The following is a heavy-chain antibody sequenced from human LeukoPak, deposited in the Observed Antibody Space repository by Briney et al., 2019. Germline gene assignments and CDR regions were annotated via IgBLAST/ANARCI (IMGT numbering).Heavy chain of an antibody. CDR3: ARAYSSSLDY. D-gene: IGHD4-11*01. CDR1: GFTFSSYN. V-gene: IGHV3-21*01. CDR2: ITSSGYI. J-gene: IGHJ4*02. Sequence: GGSLRLSCAASGFTFSSYNMNWVRQAPGKGLEWVSSITSSGYIYYSDSVKGRFTISRANAKNSLSLQMNSLRAEDTAVYYCARAYSSSLDYWGQGTLVTVSS.